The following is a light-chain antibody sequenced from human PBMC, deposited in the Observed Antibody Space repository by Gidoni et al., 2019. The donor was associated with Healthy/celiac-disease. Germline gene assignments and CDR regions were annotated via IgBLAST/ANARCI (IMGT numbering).Light chain of an antibody. CDR2: DAS. J-gene: IGKJ4*01. V-gene: IGKV3-11*01. Sequence: EIMLTQSPATLSLSPGERATLSCRASQSVSSYLAWYQQKPGQAPRLLIYDASNRATGIPARFSGSGSRTDFTLTISSLEPEDFAVYYCQQRSNWQGLTFGGGTKVEIK. CDR3: QQRSNWQGLT. CDR1: QSVSSY.